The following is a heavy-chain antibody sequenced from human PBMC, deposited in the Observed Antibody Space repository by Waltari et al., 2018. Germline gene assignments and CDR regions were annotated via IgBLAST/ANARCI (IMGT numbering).Heavy chain of an antibody. CDR3: ARRKREYYYDSGAGYGMDV. CDR1: GGSFSGYY. J-gene: IGHJ6*02. D-gene: IGHD3-22*01. CDR2: INHSGST. Sequence: QVQLQQWGAGLLKPSETLSLTCAVYGGSFSGYYWSWIRQPPGKGLEWIGEINHSGSTNYNPSLRSRVTISVDTSKNQFSLKLSSVTAADTAVYYCARRKREYYYDSGAGYGMDVWGQGTTVTVSS. V-gene: IGHV4-34*01.